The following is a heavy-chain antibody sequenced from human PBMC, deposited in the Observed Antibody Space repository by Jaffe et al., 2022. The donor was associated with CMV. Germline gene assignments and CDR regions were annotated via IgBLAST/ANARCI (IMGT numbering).Heavy chain of an antibody. CDR1: GFTFSDYW. CDR2: IKTDGSST. Sequence: VQLVESGGGLVQPGGSLRLSCAGSGFTFSDYWMHWVRQAPGKGLVRLSRIKTDGSSTNYTDSVKGRFTTSRDNAKNTLYLQMNSLRAEDTAVYYCVRENTYGFDIWGQGTKVTVSS. J-gene: IGHJ3*02. V-gene: IGHV3-74*01. D-gene: IGHD5-18*01. CDR3: VRENTYGFDI.